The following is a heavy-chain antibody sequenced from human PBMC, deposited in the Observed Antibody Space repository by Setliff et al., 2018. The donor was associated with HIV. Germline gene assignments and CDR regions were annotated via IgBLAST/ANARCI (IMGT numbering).Heavy chain of an antibody. CDR3: AKGGYYDSTGYYYYYLYYLDE. Sequence: SVKVSCKASGDTFNSYAISWVRQAPGRGLEWMGGVIPIFGTANYAQKFQGRVTITADESTSTAYMELSSLRSEDTAVYYCAKGGYYDSTGYYYYYLYYLDEWGKGTTVTVSS. CDR2: VIPIFGTA. CDR1: GDTFNSYA. V-gene: IGHV1-69*13. J-gene: IGHJ6*03. D-gene: IGHD3-22*01.